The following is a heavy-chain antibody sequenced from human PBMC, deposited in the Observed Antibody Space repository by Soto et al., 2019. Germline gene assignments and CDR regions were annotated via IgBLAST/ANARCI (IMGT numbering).Heavy chain of an antibody. D-gene: IGHD4-17*01. CDR3: ARWDYGVYARFDY. V-gene: IGHV1-8*01. CDR1: GYTFTSHD. Sequence: QVQLVQSGAEVKKSGASVKVSCKASGYTFTSHDINWVRQATGQGLEWMGWMNPNSGNTGYAQKFKGRVTMTRNTSISTAYMSISSLKSEDTAVYYCARWDYGVYARFDYWGQGNLVTVSS. J-gene: IGHJ4*02. CDR2: MNPNSGNT.